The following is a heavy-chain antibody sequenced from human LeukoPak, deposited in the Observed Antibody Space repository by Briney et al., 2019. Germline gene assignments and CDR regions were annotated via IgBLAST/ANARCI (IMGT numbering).Heavy chain of an antibody. CDR1: GFNFNVYG. Sequence: PGGSLTLSCVASGFNFNVYGMHWVRPAPGKGLEWVAFIRYDGSHIYYADPVKGRFTISRDNSKNTVHLQMDSLRPEDTAVYFCAREPKQFYEKNYFDHWGQGTLVTVSS. CDR3: AREPKQFYEKNYFDH. V-gene: IGHV3-30*02. CDR2: IRYDGSHI. D-gene: IGHD1-14*01. J-gene: IGHJ4*02.